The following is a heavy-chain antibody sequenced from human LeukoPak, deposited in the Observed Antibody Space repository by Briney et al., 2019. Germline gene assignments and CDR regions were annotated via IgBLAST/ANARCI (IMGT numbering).Heavy chain of an antibody. CDR1: GGTFSSYA. D-gene: IGHD6-6*01. Sequence: ASVKVSCKASGGTFSSYAISWVRQAPGQGLERMGGIIPIFGTANYAQKFQGRVTVTADESTSTAYMELSSLRSEDTAVYYCGCPWADRQPVPYRVPLLGMDVWGQGTTVTVSS. CDR2: IIPIFGTA. J-gene: IGHJ6*02. CDR3: GCPWADRQPVPYRVPLLGMDV. V-gene: IGHV1-69*13.